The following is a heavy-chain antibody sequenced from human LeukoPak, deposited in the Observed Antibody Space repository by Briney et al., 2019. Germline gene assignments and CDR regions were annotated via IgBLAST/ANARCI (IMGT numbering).Heavy chain of an antibody. V-gene: IGHV1-18*01. CDR1: GYTFTSYG. CDR2: ISAYNGNT. CDR3: ARDQDIVVVPAAPGPFDP. D-gene: IGHD2-2*01. Sequence: GASVKVSCKASGYTFTSYGISWVRQAPGQGLEWMGWISAYNGNTNYAQKLQGRVTMTTDTSTSTAYMELRSLRSDDTAVYYCARDQDIVVVPAAPGPFDPWGQGTLVTVSS. J-gene: IGHJ5*02.